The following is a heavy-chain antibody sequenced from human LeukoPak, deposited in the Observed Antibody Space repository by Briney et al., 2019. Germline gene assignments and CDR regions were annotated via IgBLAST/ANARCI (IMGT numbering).Heavy chain of an antibody. J-gene: IGHJ4*02. CDR2: ISSSGRTI. CDR1: GFTFSSYE. CDR3: AKVTYGSGTYGAFDS. D-gene: IGHD3-10*01. Sequence: AGGSLRLSCAASGFTFSSYEMNWVRQAPGKGLEWVSYISSSGRTIYYADSVKGRFTISRDNSKNTLYLQMNSLRAEDTAIYYCAKVTYGSGTYGAFDSWGQGTLVTVSS. V-gene: IGHV3-48*03.